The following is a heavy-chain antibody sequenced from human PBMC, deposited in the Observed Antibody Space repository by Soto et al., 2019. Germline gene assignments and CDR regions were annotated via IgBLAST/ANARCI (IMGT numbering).Heavy chain of an antibody. Sequence: GGSRRLSCAASGFTFSSYWMSWFRQAPGKGLKWVANIKQDGSEKYYVDSVKGRFTISRDNAKNSLYLQMNSLRAEDTAVYYCARTDYYDFWSGYPGPWFDPWGQGTLVTVSS. CDR2: IKQDGSEK. CDR1: GFTFSSYW. D-gene: IGHD3-3*01. J-gene: IGHJ5*02. CDR3: ARTDYYDFWSGYPGPWFDP. V-gene: IGHV3-7*01.